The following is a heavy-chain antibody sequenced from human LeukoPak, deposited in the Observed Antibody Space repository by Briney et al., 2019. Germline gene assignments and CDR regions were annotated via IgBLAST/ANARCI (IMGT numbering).Heavy chain of an antibody. CDR1: GGSISRYY. CDR2: IYYSGSP. D-gene: IGHD3-10*01. Sequence: PSETLSLTCTVSGGSISRYYWSWIRQPPGKGLEWIGYIYYSGSPNYNPSLKSRVTISLDTSKNQFSLKLSSVTAADTAVYYCARLLWFGELGHFDYWGQGTLVTVSS. V-gene: IGHV4-59*08. J-gene: IGHJ4*02. CDR3: ARLLWFGELGHFDY.